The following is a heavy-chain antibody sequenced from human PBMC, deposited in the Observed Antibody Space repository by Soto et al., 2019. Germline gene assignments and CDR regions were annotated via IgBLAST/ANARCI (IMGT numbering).Heavy chain of an antibody. D-gene: IGHD3-3*01. CDR3: ARGLPRRLPRPTQKLKKDYDCWSGPGDYYYGMDV. Sequence: PSETLSLTCAVYGGSFSGYYWSWIRQPPGKGLEWIGEINHSGSTNYNPSLKSRVTISVDTSKNQFSLKLSSVTAADTAVYYCARGLPRRLPRPTQKLKKDYDCWSGPGDYYYGMDVRGQGTTVTVSS. V-gene: IGHV4-34*01. CDR2: INHSGST. J-gene: IGHJ6*02. CDR1: GGSFSGYY.